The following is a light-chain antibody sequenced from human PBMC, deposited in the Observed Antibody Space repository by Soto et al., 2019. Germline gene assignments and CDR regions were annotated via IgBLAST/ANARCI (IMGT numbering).Light chain of an antibody. CDR2: GAS. CDR3: QQYGSSPRT. Sequence: EIVLTQSPGTLSLSPGERATLSCRASQSVSSSYLAWYQQKPGQAPRLLICGASSRATGIPDRFSGGGSGTDFTLTISRLEPEDFAVYYCQQYGSSPRTFGQGTKVDIK. J-gene: IGKJ1*01. CDR1: QSVSSSY. V-gene: IGKV3-20*01.